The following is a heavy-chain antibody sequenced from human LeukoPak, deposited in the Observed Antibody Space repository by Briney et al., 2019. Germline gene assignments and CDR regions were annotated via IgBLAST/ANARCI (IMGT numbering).Heavy chain of an antibody. V-gene: IGHV5-51*01. D-gene: IGHD6-19*01. CDR3: ARHSAVAGNFDH. J-gene: IGHJ4*02. Sequence: GASLQISCKGSGYSFTSYWIGWVRQMPGKGLEWMGIIYPGDSDTRYSPSFQGQVTISADKSISTAYLQWSSLRASDTAMYYCARHSAVAGNFDHWGQGTLVTVSS. CDR1: GYSFTSYW. CDR2: IYPGDSDT.